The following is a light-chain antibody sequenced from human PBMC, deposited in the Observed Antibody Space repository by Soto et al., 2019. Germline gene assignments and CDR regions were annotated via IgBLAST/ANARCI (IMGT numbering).Light chain of an antibody. V-gene: IGKV1-39*01. Sequence: DIQMTQSPSSLSASVGDRVTITCRARQSISSYLNWYQQKPGKAPKLLIYAASSLQSGVPSRFSGSGSVTDFTLNISSLQPEDFATYYCQPSYSTPLTFGQATRLQSK. CDR3: QPSYSTPLT. J-gene: IGKJ5*01. CDR1: QSISSY. CDR2: AAS.